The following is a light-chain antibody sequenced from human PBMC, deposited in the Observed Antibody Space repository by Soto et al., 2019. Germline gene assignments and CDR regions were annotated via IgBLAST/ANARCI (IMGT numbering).Light chain of an antibody. CDR3: CPYASSGTYVV. CDR1: SSVVGSYNL. Sequence: QSALTQPASVYGSPGQSITISCTGTSSVVGSYNLVSWYQQHPGKAPKFIIYEDTKRPSGVSSRFSGSISGDTASLTISGLQAEDEADYYCCPYASSGTYVVFGGGTKLTVL. CDR2: EDT. V-gene: IGLV2-23*01. J-gene: IGLJ2*01.